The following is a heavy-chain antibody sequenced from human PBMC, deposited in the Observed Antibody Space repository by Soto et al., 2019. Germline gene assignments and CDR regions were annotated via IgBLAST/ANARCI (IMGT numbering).Heavy chain of an antibody. Sequence: KPSETLSLTCAVSGYSIGSGYYWGWIRQPPGKGLEWIGSIYHSGSTYYNPSLKSRVTISVDTSKNQFSLKLSSVTAADTAVYYCARYHYSSSGWFDPWGQGTLVTVSS. CDR1: GYSIGSGYY. V-gene: IGHV4-38-2*01. CDR2: IYHSGST. CDR3: ARYHYSSSGWFDP. J-gene: IGHJ5*02. D-gene: IGHD6-6*01.